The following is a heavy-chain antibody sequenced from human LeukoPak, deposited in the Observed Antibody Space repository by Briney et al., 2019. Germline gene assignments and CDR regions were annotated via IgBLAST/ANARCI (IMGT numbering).Heavy chain of an antibody. D-gene: IGHD6-25*01. V-gene: IGHV3-30*18. CDR3: AKDLRRIAAYYFDY. J-gene: IGHJ4*02. Sequence: PGGSLRLSCAASGFGFSSYAIHWVRQAPGNGLEWVAVISSDGRDKHHADSVKARFSISRDNSKTTLYLQTNSLRAEDTAVYYCAKDLRRIAAYYFDYWGQGTLVTVSS. CDR2: ISSDGRDK. CDR1: GFGFSSYA.